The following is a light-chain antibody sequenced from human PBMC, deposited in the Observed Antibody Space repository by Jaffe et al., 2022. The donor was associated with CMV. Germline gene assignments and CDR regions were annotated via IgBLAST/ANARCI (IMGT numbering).Light chain of an antibody. V-gene: IGKV1-NL1*01. CDR3: QQSYQTPWT. CDR1: QGISNS. Sequence: DIQMTQSPSSLSASVGDRITITCRASQGISNSLAWYQQRPGRAPKLLIYVASRLQSGVPSRFSGRGSGADYTLTISSLQPEDFATYYCQQSYQTPWTFGQGTKVDLK. CDR2: VAS. J-gene: IGKJ1*01.